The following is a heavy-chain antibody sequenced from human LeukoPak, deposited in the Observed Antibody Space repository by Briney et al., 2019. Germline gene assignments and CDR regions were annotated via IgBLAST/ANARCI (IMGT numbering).Heavy chain of an antibody. CDR2: ISAYNGNT. CDR1: GYTFTSYG. D-gene: IGHD5-18*01. J-gene: IGHJ4*02. Sequence: GASVKVSCKASGYTFTSYGISWVRQAAGQGLEWMGWISAYNGNTNYAQKLQGRVTMTTDTSTSTAYMELRSLRSDDTAVYYCARVGDVDTAMVIDYWGQGTLVTVSS. CDR3: ARVGDVDTAMVIDY. V-gene: IGHV1-18*01.